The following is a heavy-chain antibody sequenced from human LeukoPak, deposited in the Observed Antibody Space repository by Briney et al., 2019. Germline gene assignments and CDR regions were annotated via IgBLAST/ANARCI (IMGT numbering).Heavy chain of an antibody. CDR1: GYTLTSYA. D-gene: IGHD2-8*01. V-gene: IGHV1-24*01. CDR2: FDPEDGET. J-gene: IGHJ3*02. Sequence: ASVKVSCKASGYTLTSYAMHWVRQAPGQRLEWMGGFDPEDGETIYAQKFQGRVTMTEDTSTDTAYMELSSLRSEDTAVYYCATVRQAVLSAFDIWGQGTMVTVSS. CDR3: ATVRQAVLSAFDI.